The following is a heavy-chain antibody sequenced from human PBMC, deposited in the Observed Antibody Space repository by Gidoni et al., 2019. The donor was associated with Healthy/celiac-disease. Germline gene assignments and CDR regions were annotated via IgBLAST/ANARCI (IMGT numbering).Heavy chain of an antibody. Sequence: EVQLLESGGGLVQPGGSLRLSCAASGFTCSSYAMSWVRQAPGKGLGGVSAISGSGGSTYYADSVKGRFTISRDNSKNTLYLQMNSLRAEDTAVYYCAKAYSSGWGDYYFDYWGQGTLVTVSS. CDR2: ISGSGGST. V-gene: IGHV3-23*01. D-gene: IGHD6-19*01. CDR3: AKAYSSGWGDYYFDY. J-gene: IGHJ4*02. CDR1: GFTCSSYA.